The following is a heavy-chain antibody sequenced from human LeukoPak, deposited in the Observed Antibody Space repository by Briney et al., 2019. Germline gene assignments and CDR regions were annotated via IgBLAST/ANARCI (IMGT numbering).Heavy chain of an antibody. J-gene: IGHJ4*02. CDR1: GFTFSTYS. D-gene: IGHD1-14*01. V-gene: IGHV3-48*01. CDR2: ISSSGHTM. Sequence: GGSLRLSCAASGFTFSTYSMNWVRQAPGKGLEWVSYISSSGHTMYYADSVKGRFIISRDDAQNSLYLQMNSLRAEDTAVYYCAREREHDSGTDYWGQGTLVTVSS. CDR3: AREREHDSGTDY.